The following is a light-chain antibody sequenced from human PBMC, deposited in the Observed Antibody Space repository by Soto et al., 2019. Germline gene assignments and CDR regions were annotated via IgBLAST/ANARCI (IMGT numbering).Light chain of an antibody. Sequence: QSALTQPASVSGSPGQSITISCTGTSSDIDTYNYVSWYQQHPGKAPKLIIYEVTNRPSGVSNRFSGSKSGDTASLTISGLRAEDEADYCCSSYTSSTDYVFGTGTKLTVL. CDR3: SSYTSSTDYV. CDR1: SSDIDTYNY. J-gene: IGLJ1*01. CDR2: EVT. V-gene: IGLV2-14*01.